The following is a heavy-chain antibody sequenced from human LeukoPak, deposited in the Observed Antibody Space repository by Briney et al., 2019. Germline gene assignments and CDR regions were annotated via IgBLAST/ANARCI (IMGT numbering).Heavy chain of an antibody. CDR2: VLSDGSRI. CDR1: GFTFTNYW. D-gene: IGHD6-19*01. Sequence: GGSLRLSCAASGFTFTNYWMHWVRQAPGKGLVWVSRVLSDGSRISYADSVKGRFTISRDNAKNTLYLQMDSLRAEDTAVYYCARVAVGGTHAFDIWGQGTTVTVSS. V-gene: IGHV3-74*01. J-gene: IGHJ3*02. CDR3: ARVAVGGTHAFDI.